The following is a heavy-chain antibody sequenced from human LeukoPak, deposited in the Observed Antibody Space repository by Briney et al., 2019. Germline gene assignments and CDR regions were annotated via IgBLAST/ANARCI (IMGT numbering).Heavy chain of an antibody. J-gene: IGHJ4*02. CDR3: ARSRGLHYYDSSGYYGY. Sequence: GASVKVSCKASGYTFTGYYMHWVRQAPGQGLEWMGRINPNSGGTNYAQKFQGRVTMTRDTSISTAYMELSRLRSDDTAVYYCARSRGLHYYDSSGYYGYWGQGTLVTVSS. V-gene: IGHV1-2*06. D-gene: IGHD3-22*01. CDR1: GYTFTGYY. CDR2: INPNSGGT.